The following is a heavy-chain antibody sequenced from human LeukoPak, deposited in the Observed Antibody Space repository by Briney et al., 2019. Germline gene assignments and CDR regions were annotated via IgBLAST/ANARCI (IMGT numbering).Heavy chain of an antibody. D-gene: IGHD3-3*01. J-gene: IGHJ6*03. CDR3: ARGVYYDFWSGYYDYYYYMDV. Sequence: ASGKVSCKAYGSTFTSYDNKLVRQGTGKRLERMGWMNPYSGNTGYAQKFQGRVTMTRNTSISTAYMELSSLRSEDTAVYYCARGVYYDFWSGYYDYYYYMDVWGKGTTVTVSS. V-gene: IGHV1-8*01. CDR2: MNPYSGNT. CDR1: GSTFTSYD.